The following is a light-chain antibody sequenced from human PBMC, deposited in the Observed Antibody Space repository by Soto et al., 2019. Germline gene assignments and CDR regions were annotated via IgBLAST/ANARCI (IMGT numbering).Light chain of an antibody. V-gene: IGKV1-12*01. Sequence: DIQMTQAPSSVSASVGDRVTITCRASQDINNRVAWFQQRPGRAPKYLIQAASILQSGFPSRFSAPGSGTDFPLTIDSLQPEDFATYYGLQVKHFPRTFGQGTKLEIK. J-gene: IGKJ1*01. CDR2: AAS. CDR1: QDINNR. CDR3: LQVKHFPRT.